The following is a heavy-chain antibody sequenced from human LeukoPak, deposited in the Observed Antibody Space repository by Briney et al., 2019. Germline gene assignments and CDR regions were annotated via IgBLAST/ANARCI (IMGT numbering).Heavy chain of an antibody. D-gene: IGHD2-2*01. J-gene: IGHJ5*02. CDR3: ARASHELLWIVSYWFDP. Sequence: ASVKVSCKASGYTFTGYYMHWVRQAPGQGLEWMGWINPNSGGTNHAQKFQGRVTMTRDTSISTAYMELSRLRSDDTAVYYCARASHELLWIVSYWFDPWGQGTLVTVSS. CDR1: GYTFTGYY. V-gene: IGHV1-2*02. CDR2: INPNSGGT.